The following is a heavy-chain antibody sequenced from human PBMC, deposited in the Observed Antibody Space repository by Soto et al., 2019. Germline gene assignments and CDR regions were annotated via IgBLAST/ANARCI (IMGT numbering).Heavy chain of an antibody. CDR1: GGSISSGGYY. V-gene: IGHV4-31*03. J-gene: IGHJ6*02. CDR2: IYYSGST. Sequence: QVQLQESGPGLVNPSQTLSLTCTVSGGSISSGGYYWSWIRQHPGNGLEWIGYIYYSGSTYYNPSLKSRVTISVDTSKNQFSLKLSSVTAADTAVYYCARVCGGDCHYGMDVWGQGTTVTVSS. D-gene: IGHD2-21*02. CDR3: ARVCGGDCHYGMDV.